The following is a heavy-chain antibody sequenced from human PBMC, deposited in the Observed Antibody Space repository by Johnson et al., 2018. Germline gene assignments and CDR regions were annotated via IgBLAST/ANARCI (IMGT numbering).Heavy chain of an antibody. V-gene: IGHV3-11*04. CDR2: ISNSGSTI. CDR1: GFTFSDYY. Sequence: VQLVESGGGLVKPGGSXRLSCAASGFTFSDYYMTWIRQAPGKGLEWVSYISNSGSTIYYADSVKDRFTISRDNAKNSLYLQMNSLRAEDTAMYYCARLKSYYYYYMDVWGKGTTVTVSS. J-gene: IGHJ6*03. CDR3: ARLKSYYYYYMDV.